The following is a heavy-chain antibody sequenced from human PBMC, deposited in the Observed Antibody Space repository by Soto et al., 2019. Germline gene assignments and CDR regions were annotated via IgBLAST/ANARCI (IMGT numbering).Heavy chain of an antibody. CDR3: ATDSNYDVSNSF. J-gene: IGHJ4*02. CDR1: GGTLNNYA. V-gene: IGHV1-69*13. Sequence: SVKVSGKASGGTLNNYAINWVRQAPGQGLEWMGGILPVSAPPDYAQKFQGRVSITADHSTSTVYMELSRLKSDDTAVYFCATDSNYDVSNSFWGQGTLVTVSS. D-gene: IGHD3-3*01. CDR2: ILPVSAPP.